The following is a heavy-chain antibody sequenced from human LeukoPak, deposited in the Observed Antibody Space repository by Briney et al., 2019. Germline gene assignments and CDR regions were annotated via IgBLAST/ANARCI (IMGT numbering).Heavy chain of an antibody. D-gene: IGHD5-18*01. V-gene: IGHV3-21*01. Sequence: GGSLRLSCAASGFTFSSYSMNWVRQAPGKGLEWVSSISSSSSYIYYADSVKGRFTISRDNAKNSLYLQVNSLRAEDTAVYYCARVHPSWIQLDYWGQGTLVTVSS. CDR2: ISSSSSYI. J-gene: IGHJ4*02. CDR1: GFTFSSYS. CDR3: ARVHPSWIQLDY.